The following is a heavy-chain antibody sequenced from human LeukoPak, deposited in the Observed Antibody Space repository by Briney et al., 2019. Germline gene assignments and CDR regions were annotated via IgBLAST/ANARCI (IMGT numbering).Heavy chain of an antibody. D-gene: IGHD2-15*01. Sequence: GGSLRLSCAASGFTFSAYSMSWVRQAPGKGLEWVANIKQDGSEKYYVDSVKGRFTISRDNAKNSLYLQMNSLRAEDTALYYCARDGGDCSGDSCYVDYWGQGTLVTVSS. CDR3: ARDGGDCSGDSCYVDY. J-gene: IGHJ4*02. CDR1: GFTFSAYS. V-gene: IGHV3-7*03. CDR2: IKQDGSEK.